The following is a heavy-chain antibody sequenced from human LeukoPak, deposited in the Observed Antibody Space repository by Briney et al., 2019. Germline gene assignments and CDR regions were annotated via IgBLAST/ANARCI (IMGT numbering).Heavy chain of an antibody. CDR3: AKDSWEVGATSEIDY. J-gene: IGHJ4*02. Sequence: GGSLRLSCAASGFTFISYTMNWVRQAPGKGLEWVSSITSNNYIYYADSVQGRFTISRDNAKNSLYLQMDSLRAEDTAVYYCAKDSWEVGATSEIDYWGQGTLVTVSS. D-gene: IGHD1-26*01. V-gene: IGHV3-21*01. CDR2: ITSNNYI. CDR1: GFTFISYT.